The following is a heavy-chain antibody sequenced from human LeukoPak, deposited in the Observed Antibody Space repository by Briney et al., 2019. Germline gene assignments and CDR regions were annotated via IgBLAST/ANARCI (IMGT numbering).Heavy chain of an antibody. J-gene: IGHJ6*03. D-gene: IGHD3-10*01. CDR2: ISSSGSPI. V-gene: IGHV3-11*01. CDR1: GFTFSDHY. Sequence: GGSLRLSCAASGFTFSDHYMSWIRQAPGKGLEWVSYISSSGSPIYYADSEKGRFTISRDNAKNSLYLQMNSLRAEYTAVYYCARVKQSITMVRGVIGAYYYYMDVWGKGTTVTVSS. CDR3: ARVKQSITMVRGVIGAYYYYMDV.